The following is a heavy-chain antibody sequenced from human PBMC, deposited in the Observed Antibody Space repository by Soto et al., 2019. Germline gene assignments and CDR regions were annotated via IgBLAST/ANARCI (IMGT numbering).Heavy chain of an antibody. V-gene: IGHV1-8*01. CDR2: MNPNSGNT. CDR1: GYTFTSYD. Sequence: ASVKVSCKASGYTFTSYDINWVRQATGQGLEWMGWMNPNSGNTGYAQKFQGRVTMTRNTSISTAYMELRSLRSDDTAVYYCAREPKINYSSGWPGFDYWGQGTLVTVSS. CDR3: AREPKINYSSGWPGFDY. D-gene: IGHD6-19*01. J-gene: IGHJ4*02.